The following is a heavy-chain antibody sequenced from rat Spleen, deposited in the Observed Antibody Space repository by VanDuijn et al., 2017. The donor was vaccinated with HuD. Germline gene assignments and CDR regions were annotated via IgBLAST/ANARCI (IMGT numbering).Heavy chain of an antibody. D-gene: IGHD3-8*01. CDR1: GFTFSNSY. V-gene: IGHV5-27*01. CDR2: INTGGGIT. J-gene: IGHJ1*01. Sequence: EVQLVESGGGLVQPGRSLKLSCAASGFTFSNSYMAWVRQAPTKGLEWVAYINTGGGITYYRDSVKGRFTLSRDDAKSTLYLQMHSLRSEDTATYYCTTARNIPSYWYFDFWGPGTMVTVSS. CDR3: TTARNIPSYWYFDF.